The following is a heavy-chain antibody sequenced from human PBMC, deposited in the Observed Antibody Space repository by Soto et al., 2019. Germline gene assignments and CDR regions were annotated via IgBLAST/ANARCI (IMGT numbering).Heavy chain of an antibody. J-gene: IGHJ4*02. Sequence: ASVKVSCKASGYTFTSYDINWVRQATGQGLEWMGWMNPNSGNTGYAQKFQGRVTMTRNTSISTAYMELSSLRSEDTAVYYCARGPWRGVVVVAATPKRYYFDYWGQGTLVTVSS. D-gene: IGHD2-15*01. CDR1: GYTFTSYD. CDR3: ARGPWRGVVVVAATPKRYYFDY. CDR2: MNPNSGNT. V-gene: IGHV1-8*01.